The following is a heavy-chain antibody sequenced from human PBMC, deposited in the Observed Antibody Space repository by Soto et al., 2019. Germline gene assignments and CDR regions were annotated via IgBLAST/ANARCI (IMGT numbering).Heavy chain of an antibody. D-gene: IGHD3-16*01. J-gene: IGHJ4*02. Sequence: EVQLVESGGGLVQPGGSLRLSCAASGFTVSSNYMSWVRQAPGKGLEWVTVIYSGGSTYYADSVKGRFTISRDNSKNTLYLQMNSLRAEDTAVYYCERITFGGNNDYRGQGTLVTVSS. CDR3: ERITFGGNNDY. CDR2: IYSGGST. CDR1: GFTVSSNY. V-gene: IGHV3-66*01.